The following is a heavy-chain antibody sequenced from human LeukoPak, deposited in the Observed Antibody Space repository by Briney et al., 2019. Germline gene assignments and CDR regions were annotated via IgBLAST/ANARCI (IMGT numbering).Heavy chain of an antibody. D-gene: IGHD4-17*01. CDR3: ARAGYGDPHFDF. CDR1: GFTLSNYG. V-gene: IGHV3-33*01. J-gene: IGHJ4*02. Sequence: GGSLRLPCAASGFTLSNYGMHWVRQAPGKGLEWVAAIWYDGSNKYYGDSVKGRFTISRDNSKNTLYLQMNSLRAEDTAAYYCARAGYGDPHFDFWGQGTLVTVSS. CDR2: IWYDGSNK.